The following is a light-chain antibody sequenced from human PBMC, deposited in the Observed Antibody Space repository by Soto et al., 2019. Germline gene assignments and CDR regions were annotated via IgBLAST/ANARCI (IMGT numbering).Light chain of an antibody. CDR1: SSDVGGYNY. V-gene: IGLV2-8*01. Sequence: QSALTQPPSASGSPGQSVTISCTGTSSDVGGYNYVSWYQQHPGKAPKLMIYEVSKRPSGVPDRFSGSKSGNTASLTVSGLQAEDEADYYCSSYAGSNPPVVFGGGTKVIVL. CDR2: EVS. CDR3: SSYAGSNPPVV. J-gene: IGLJ2*01.